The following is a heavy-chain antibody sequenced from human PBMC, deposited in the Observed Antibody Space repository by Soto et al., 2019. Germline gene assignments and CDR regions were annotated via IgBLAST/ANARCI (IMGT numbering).Heavy chain of an antibody. J-gene: IGHJ4*02. CDR2: IWYDGSNK. CDR1: GFTFSSYG. D-gene: IGHD3-22*01. Sequence: GGSLRLSCAASGFTFSSYGMHWVRQAPGKGLEWVAVIWYDGSNKYYADSVKGRFTISRDNSKNTLYLQMNSLRAEDTAVYYCARDDTYYYDSSGYPDYWGQGTLVTVSS. V-gene: IGHV3-33*01. CDR3: ARDDTYYYDSSGYPDY.